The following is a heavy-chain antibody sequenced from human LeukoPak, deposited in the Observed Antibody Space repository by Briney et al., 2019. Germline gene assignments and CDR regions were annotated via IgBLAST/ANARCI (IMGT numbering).Heavy chain of an antibody. CDR2: ISADGSIK. J-gene: IGHJ4*02. CDR1: GFTFTDYA. CDR3: TRGYYDISTYYSY. D-gene: IGHD3-22*01. V-gene: IGHV3-30*04. Sequence: PGRSLRLSCAASGFTFTDYALHWVRQAPGKGLEWVAVISADGSIKFYADSVKGRFTISRDNSKNTLYLQMENLRPEDTAVYYCTRGYYDISTYYSYWGQGTPVTVSS.